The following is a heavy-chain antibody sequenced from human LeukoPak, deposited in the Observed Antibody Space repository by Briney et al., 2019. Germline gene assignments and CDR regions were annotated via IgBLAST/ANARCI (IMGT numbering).Heavy chain of an antibody. J-gene: IGHJ5*02. V-gene: IGHV1-2*04. D-gene: IGHD4-17*01. CDR3: AREESYGDYAWFDP. CDR2: INPNSGGT. Sequence: VASVKVSCKASGYTFTGYYMHWVRQAPGQGLEWMGRINPNSGGTNYAQKFQGWVTMTRDTSISTAYMELSRLRSDDTAVYFCAREESYGDYAWFDPWGQGTLVTVSS. CDR1: GYTFTGYY.